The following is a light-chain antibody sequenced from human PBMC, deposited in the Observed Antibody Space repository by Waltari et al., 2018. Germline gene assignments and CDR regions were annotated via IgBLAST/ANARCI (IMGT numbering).Light chain of an antibody. CDR3: TSYGGSNNFVI. CDR2: EVT. CDR1: SSDVGGYNY. V-gene: IGLV2-8*01. J-gene: IGLJ2*01. Sequence: QSALTQPPSASGSPGQPVTITCTGTSSDVGGYNYVSWYQQHPDNAPKLIIYEVTKRPSGVPARFSGSKSGNTASLTVSGLQAEDEADYYCTSYGGSNNFVIFGGGTKLTVL.